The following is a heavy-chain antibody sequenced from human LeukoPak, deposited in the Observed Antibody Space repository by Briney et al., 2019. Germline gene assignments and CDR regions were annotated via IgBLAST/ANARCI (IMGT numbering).Heavy chain of an antibody. CDR1: GGSFSGYY. CDR3: ARVFYYCYGMDV. J-gene: IGHJ6*02. Sequence: SETLSLTCAVYGGSFSGYYWSWIRQPPGKGLEWIGEINHSGSTNYNPSPKSRVTISVDTSKNQFSLKLSSVTAADTAVYYCARVFYYCYGMDVWGQGTTVTVSS. V-gene: IGHV4-34*01. CDR2: INHSGST.